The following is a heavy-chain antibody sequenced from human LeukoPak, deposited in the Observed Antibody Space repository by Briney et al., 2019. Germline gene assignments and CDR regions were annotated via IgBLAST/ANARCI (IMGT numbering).Heavy chain of an antibody. V-gene: IGHV3-23*01. D-gene: IGHD3-10*01. CDR2: ISGNGYNT. CDR1: GFTLGSYA. Sequence: GGSLRLSCAGSGFTLGSYAMSWVRQAPGKGLEWVSAISGNGYNTYYADSVKGRFTISSESSGSTLYLQMHNLRAEDTAVYYCAKGVRLWFAFYFDYWDQGTLVTVSS. CDR3: AKGVRLWFAFYFDY. J-gene: IGHJ4*02.